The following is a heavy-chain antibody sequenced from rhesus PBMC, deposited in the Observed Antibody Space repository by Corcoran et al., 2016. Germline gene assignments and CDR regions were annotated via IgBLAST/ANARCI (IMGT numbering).Heavy chain of an antibody. CDR1: GYSVSSNY. J-gene: IGHJ4*01. CDR2: IYGSSGST. D-gene: IGHD6-31*01. CDR3: ARDLGIATADPYFDY. Sequence: QVQLQESGPGPVQPSETLSLTCAVSGYSVSSNYWTWIRQPPGQGLEWIGYIYGSSGSTYYNPALKSRVTISTDTSKNHFSRKLSSVTAADTAVYYCARDLGIATADPYFDYWGQGVLVTVSS. V-gene: IGHV4-147*01.